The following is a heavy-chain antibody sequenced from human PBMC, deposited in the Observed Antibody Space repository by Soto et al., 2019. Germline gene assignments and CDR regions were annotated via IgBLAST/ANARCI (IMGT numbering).Heavy chain of an antibody. CDR3: ARDAANNYRGMDV. CDR2: VYYDGRT. D-gene: IGHD6-25*01. Sequence: LSLTCTVSGGSISDYFWSWIRRPPGKGLEFIGSVYYDGRTNFNPSLKSRVSISVDTSKNQFSLMLSSVTAADTAVYYCARDAANNYRGMDVWGLGTTVTVSS. V-gene: IGHV4-59*01. J-gene: IGHJ6*02. CDR1: GGSISDYF.